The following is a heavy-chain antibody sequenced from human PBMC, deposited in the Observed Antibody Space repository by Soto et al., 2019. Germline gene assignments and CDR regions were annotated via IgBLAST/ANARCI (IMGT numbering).Heavy chain of an antibody. CDR2: INTDGSST. J-gene: IGHJ4*02. CDR3: ARQASFDY. CDR1: GFTFSSYW. Sequence: GGSLRLSCAASGFTFSSYWMHWVRQAPGEGLVWVSRINTDGSSTSYADSVKGRFTISRDNAKNTLYLQMNSLRTEDTAVYYCARQASFDYWGRGTLVNVSS. V-gene: IGHV3-74*01.